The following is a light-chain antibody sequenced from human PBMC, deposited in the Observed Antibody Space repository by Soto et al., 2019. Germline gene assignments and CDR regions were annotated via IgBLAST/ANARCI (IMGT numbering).Light chain of an antibody. V-gene: IGKV3-11*01. CDR2: DVS. Sequence: EIVLTQSPATLSLSPGERATLSCRASPSISNYLAWYQQKPGQAPRLLIYDVSNRATGTPARFNGSGSGTDFTLTISSLEPEDFAVYYCQQRSNWYTFGQGTKLEIK. CDR1: PSISNY. J-gene: IGKJ2*01. CDR3: QQRSNWYT.